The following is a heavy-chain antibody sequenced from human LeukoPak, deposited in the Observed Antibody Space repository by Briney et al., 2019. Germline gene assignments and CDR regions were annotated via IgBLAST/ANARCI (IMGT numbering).Heavy chain of an antibody. V-gene: IGHV3-21*01. J-gene: IGHJ6*02. Sequence: GGSLRLSCAASGFTFSSYSMNWVRQAPGKGLEWVSSISSSSSYIYYADSVKGRFTISRDNAKNSLYLQMNGLRAEDTAVYYCARDQWLVHPEGVDYYYGMDVWGQGTTVTVSS. CDR2: ISSSSSYI. CDR3: ARDQWLVHPEGVDYYYGMDV. CDR1: GFTFSSYS. D-gene: IGHD6-19*01.